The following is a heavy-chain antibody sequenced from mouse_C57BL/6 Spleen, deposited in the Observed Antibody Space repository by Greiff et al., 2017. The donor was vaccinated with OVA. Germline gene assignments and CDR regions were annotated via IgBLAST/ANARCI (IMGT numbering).Heavy chain of an antibody. Sequence: EVKLVESGAGLVKPGGSLKLSCAASGFTFSSYAMSWVRQTPEKRLEWVAYISSGGDYIYYADTVKGRFTISRDNARNTLYLQMSSLKSEDTAMYYCTREGTTVVNDYYAMDYWGQGTSVTVSS. V-gene: IGHV5-9-1*02. CDR3: TREGTTVVNDYYAMDY. J-gene: IGHJ4*01. CDR2: ISSGGDYI. CDR1: GFTFSSYA. D-gene: IGHD1-1*01.